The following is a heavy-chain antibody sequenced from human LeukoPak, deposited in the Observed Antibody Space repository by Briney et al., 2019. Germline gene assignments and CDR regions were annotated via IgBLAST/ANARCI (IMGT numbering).Heavy chain of an antibody. J-gene: IGHJ4*02. CDR2: ISNDGVYT. CDR1: GFTFRNYA. Sequence: QAGGSPRLSCVASGFTFRNYAMSWVRQSPGKGLEWISAISNDGVYTFHADSVKGRLTISRDNSKNTLYLQMDSLRAEDTAIYYCAKGSSGGRPYYFDYWGQGTLVTVSS. V-gene: IGHV3-23*01. CDR3: AKGSSGGRPYYFDY. D-gene: IGHD3-22*01.